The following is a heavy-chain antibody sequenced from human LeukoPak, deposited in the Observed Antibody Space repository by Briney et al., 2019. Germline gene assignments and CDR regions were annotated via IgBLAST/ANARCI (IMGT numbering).Heavy chain of an antibody. D-gene: IGHD6-13*01. Sequence: ASVKVSCKASGYTFTGYYMHWVRQAPGQGLEWMGWINPNSGGTNYAQKFQGWVTMTRDTSISTAYMELSRLRSDDTAVCYCAREGIAAAGTRVNFQHWGQGTLVTVSS. J-gene: IGHJ1*01. CDR3: AREGIAAAGTRVNFQH. CDR2: INPNSGGT. V-gene: IGHV1-2*04. CDR1: GYTFTGYY.